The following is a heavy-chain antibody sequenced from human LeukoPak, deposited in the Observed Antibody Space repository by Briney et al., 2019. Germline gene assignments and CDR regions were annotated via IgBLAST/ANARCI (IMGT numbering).Heavy chain of an antibody. Sequence: PSETLSLTCTVSGVSISSSNSYWGWIRQPPGKGLEWIGSIYYTGSTYYNASLQSRVTISIDTSKNQFSLRLNSVTAADTAMYYCVKSGGYGLIDYWGQGTLVTVSS. V-gene: IGHV4-39*01. CDR1: GVSISSSNSY. J-gene: IGHJ4*02. D-gene: IGHD1-26*01. CDR3: VKSGGYGLIDY. CDR2: IYYTGST.